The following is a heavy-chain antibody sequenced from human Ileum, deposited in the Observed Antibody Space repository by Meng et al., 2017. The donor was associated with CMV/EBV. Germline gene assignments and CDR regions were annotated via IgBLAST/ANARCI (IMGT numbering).Heavy chain of an antibody. V-gene: IGHV3-30*02. CDR1: GFNFANYG. J-gene: IGHJ5*02. CDR2: ISYERDET. D-gene: IGHD3-3*01. CDR3: AKDWSGNYNWFNP. Sequence: GESLKISCATSGFNFANYGIHWVRQAPGKGLEWVAYISYERDETYYGDTVWGRFTISRDNYRGTAYLQMNSLRAEDTAMYYCAKDWSGNYNWFNPWGQGTLVTVSS.